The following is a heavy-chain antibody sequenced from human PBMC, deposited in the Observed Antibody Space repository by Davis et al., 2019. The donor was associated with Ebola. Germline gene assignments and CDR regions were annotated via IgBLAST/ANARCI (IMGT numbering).Heavy chain of an antibody. CDR3: ARGYGPKCRGGTCVNDS. CDR1: GGTFSSYA. D-gene: IGHD2-15*01. V-gene: IGHV1-69*04. Sequence: AASVKVSCKASGGTFSSYAISWVRQAPGQGLEWMGRIIPILGIANYAQKFQGRVTITADKSTSTAYMELSSLRSEDTAVYYCARGYGPKCRGGTCVNDSWGQGTLVTVSS. CDR2: IIPILGIA. J-gene: IGHJ4*02.